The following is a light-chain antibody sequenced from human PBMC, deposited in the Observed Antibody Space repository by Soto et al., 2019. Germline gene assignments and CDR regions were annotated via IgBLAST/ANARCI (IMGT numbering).Light chain of an antibody. V-gene: IGLV2-8*01. Sequence: QSALTQPPSASGSPGQSVTISCTGTSSDVGGYNYVSWYQQHPGKAPKLMIYEVSKRPSGVPDRFSGSKSGNTASLTVSGLQAEDGADYYCCSYAGNINWGVLGGGTKRTVL. J-gene: IGLJ2*01. CDR1: SSDVGGYNY. CDR2: EVS. CDR3: CSYAGNINWGV.